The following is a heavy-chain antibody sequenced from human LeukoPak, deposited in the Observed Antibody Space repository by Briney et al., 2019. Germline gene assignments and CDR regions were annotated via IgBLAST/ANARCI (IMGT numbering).Heavy chain of an antibody. CDR1: GYTFTSYG. J-gene: IGHJ6*03. D-gene: IGHD2-15*01. CDR2: ISAYNGST. CDR3: ARLDIVVVVAATDYYYYMDV. V-gene: IGHV1-18*01. Sequence: ASVKVSCKASGYTFTSYGISWVRQAPGQGLEWMGWISAYNGSTNYAQKLQGRVTMTTDTSTSTAYMELRSLRSDDTAVYYCARLDIVVVVAATDYYYYMDVWGKGTTVTVSS.